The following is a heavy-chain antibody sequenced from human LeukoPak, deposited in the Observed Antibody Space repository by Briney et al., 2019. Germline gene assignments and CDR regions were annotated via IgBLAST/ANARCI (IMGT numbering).Heavy chain of an antibody. Sequence: GSLRLSCAASGFTFSSYGMYWVRQAPGKGLEWVSAISGSGGSTYYADSVKGRFTISRDNSKNTLYLQMNSLRAEDTAVYYCAKVSPGGSSWNAHFDYWGQGTLVTVSS. CDR3: AKVSPGGSSWNAHFDY. V-gene: IGHV3-23*01. CDR2: ISGSGGST. CDR1: GFTFSSYG. J-gene: IGHJ4*02. D-gene: IGHD6-13*01.